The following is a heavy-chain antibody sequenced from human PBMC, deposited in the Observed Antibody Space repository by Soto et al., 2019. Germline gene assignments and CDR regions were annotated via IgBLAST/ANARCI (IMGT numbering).Heavy chain of an antibody. CDR1: GGSISSGDCY. D-gene: IGHD2-2*01. CDR3: ARGLGVVVVPAARVFDY. J-gene: IGHJ4*02. V-gene: IGHV4-30-4*01. CDR2: IYYSGST. Sequence: SETLSLTCTVSGGSISSGDCYWSWIRQPPGKGLEWIGYIYYSGSTYYNPSLKSRVTISVDTSKNQFSLKLSSVTAADTAVYYCARGLGVVVVPAARVFDYWGQGTLVTVSS.